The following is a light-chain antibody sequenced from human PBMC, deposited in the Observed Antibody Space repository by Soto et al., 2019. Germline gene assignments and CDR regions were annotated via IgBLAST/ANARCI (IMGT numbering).Light chain of an antibody. CDR3: QQYKGT. CDR1: QSIGRW. CDR2: DAS. V-gene: IGKV1-5*01. J-gene: IGKJ1*01. Sequence: DIQMTQSPSTLSASVGDRVTITCRASQSIGRWLAWYQQKPGAAPKLLIYDASSLQSGVPSRFSGSGSGTEFTLSLSSLQPDDFATYYCQQYKGTFGQGTKVEIK.